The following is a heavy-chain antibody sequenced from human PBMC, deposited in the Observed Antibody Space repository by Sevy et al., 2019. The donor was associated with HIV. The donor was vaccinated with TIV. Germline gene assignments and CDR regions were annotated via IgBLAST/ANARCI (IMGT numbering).Heavy chain of an antibody. J-gene: IGHJ5*01. CDR1: GFTFRSFS. CDR3: ARDAARVIVPTAGFDS. CDR2: IWYDGRTE. D-gene: IGHD1-1*01. Sequence: GGSLRLSCVASGFTFRSFSMHWVRQAPGKGLEWVAAIWYDGRTERYADSVQGRFTISRDNSKKTLYLQMNSLRDEDTAIYYCARDAARVIVPTAGFDSWGQVTLVTVSS. V-gene: IGHV3-33*01.